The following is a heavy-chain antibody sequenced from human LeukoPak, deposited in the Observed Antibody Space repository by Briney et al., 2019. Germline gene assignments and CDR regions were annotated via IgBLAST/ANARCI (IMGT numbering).Heavy chain of an antibody. J-gene: IGHJ6*04. CDR3: AELGITMIGGV. V-gene: IGHV3-48*04. CDR2: ISSSGSTI. Sequence: QTGGSLRLSGTGSGFTFSSFTMNWVRQAPGKGLEGVSYISSSGSTIYYADSVKGRFTISRDNAKNSLYLQMNSLRAEDTAVYYCAELGITMIGGVWGKGTTVTISP. D-gene: IGHD3-10*02. CDR1: GFTFSSFT.